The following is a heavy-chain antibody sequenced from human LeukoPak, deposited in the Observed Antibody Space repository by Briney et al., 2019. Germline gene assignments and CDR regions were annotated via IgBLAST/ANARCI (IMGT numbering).Heavy chain of an antibody. CDR1: GGTFSIYA. CDR2: IIPIFGTA. Sequence: GASVKVSFKASGGTFSIYAISWVRQAPGQGLEWMGGIIPIFGTANYAQKFQGRVTITADESTSTAYMELSSLRSEDTAVYYCAYYYDSSGQFDPWGQGTLVTVSS. D-gene: IGHD3-22*01. V-gene: IGHV1-69*13. CDR3: AYYYDSSGQFDP. J-gene: IGHJ5*02.